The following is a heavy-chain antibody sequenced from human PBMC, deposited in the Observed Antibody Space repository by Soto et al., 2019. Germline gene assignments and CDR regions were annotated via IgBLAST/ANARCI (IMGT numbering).Heavy chain of an antibody. D-gene: IGHD3-10*01. CDR3: ARELLWFGELTGYYGMDV. V-gene: IGHV1-69*01. CDR2: IIPIYGTA. J-gene: IGHJ6*02. CDR1: GGTFSSYA. Sequence: QVQLVQSGAEVKKPGSSVKVSCKASGGTFSSYAISCVRQAPGQGLEWMGGIIPIYGTAKYAQKFQGRVTITADESTRPAYVELSSLRSEDTAVYYCARELLWFGELTGYYGMDVWGQGTTVTVSS.